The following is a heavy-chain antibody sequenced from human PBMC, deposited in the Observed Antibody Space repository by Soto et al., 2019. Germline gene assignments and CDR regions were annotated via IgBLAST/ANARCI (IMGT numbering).Heavy chain of an antibody. CDR1: GFTFSNAW. Sequence: PVGSLRLSCAASGFTFSNAWMSWVRQAPGKGLEWVGRIKSKTDGGTTDYAAPVKGRFTISRDDSKNTLYLQMNSLKTEDTAVYYCTTDYYGSGSYGYWGRGTLVTVSS. CDR3: TTDYYGSGSYGY. D-gene: IGHD3-10*01. V-gene: IGHV3-15*01. CDR2: IKSKTDGGTT. J-gene: IGHJ4*02.